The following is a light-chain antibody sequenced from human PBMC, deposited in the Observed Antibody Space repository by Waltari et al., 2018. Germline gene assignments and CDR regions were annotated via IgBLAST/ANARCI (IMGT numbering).Light chain of an antibody. CDR2: AVR. CDR3: SSYAGSNSLV. CDR1: TRDIASYNY. Sequence: QSALTQPPSASGSPGPAVPISCPATTRDIASYNYVSWYQQYPGKAPTALIYAVRQRPSGVPDRFSGSKSGNTASLTVSGLQAEDEADYYCSSYAGSNSLVFGGGTKLTVL. V-gene: IGLV2-8*01. J-gene: IGLJ2*01.